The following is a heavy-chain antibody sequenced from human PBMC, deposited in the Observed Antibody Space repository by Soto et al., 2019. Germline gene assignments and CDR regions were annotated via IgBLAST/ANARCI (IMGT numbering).Heavy chain of an antibody. Sequence: QLRLQESGPGLVKSSETLSLTCTISGGSVRSSSYYWGWIRQPPGKGLEWIARIYYSGRTHNNPALTRRIPMSISTSPTPFSLKMPSLTAPPTAVYSCAPPEVGAAADRPLHSWSQGTLVTLSS. CDR1: GGSVRSSSYY. CDR3: APPEVGAAADRPLHS. V-gene: IGHV4-39*01. CDR2: IYYSGRT. J-gene: IGHJ4*02.